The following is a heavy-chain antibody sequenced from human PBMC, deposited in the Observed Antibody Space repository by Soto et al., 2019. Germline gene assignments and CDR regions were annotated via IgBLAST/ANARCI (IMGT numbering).Heavy chain of an antibody. V-gene: IGHV4-4*02. D-gene: IGHD6-19*01. J-gene: IGHJ4*02. CDR3: ARSAGWYAVHS. CDR1: GDSVSSPYY. Sequence: QVQLQESGPGLVKPSGTLSLTCAVSGDSVSSPYYWRWVRQPPGKGLEWIGVVFHTGTASYSPSLRRRGTRSRGKSHNQFSLDLSCVRGADTAVYYCARSAGWYAVHSWGPGTLVIVSS. CDR2: VFHTGTA.